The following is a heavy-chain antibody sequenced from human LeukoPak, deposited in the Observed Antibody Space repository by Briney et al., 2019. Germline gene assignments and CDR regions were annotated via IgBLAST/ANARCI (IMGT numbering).Heavy chain of an antibody. D-gene: IGHD6-19*01. CDR2: ISSSSSTI. CDR3: ASAGSGLY. V-gene: IGHV3-48*02. J-gene: IGHJ4*02. CDR1: GFAFRTYG. Sequence: GGSLRLSCAASGFAFRTYGMHWVRQAPGKGLEWVSYISSSSSTIYYADSVKGRFTISRDNAKNSLYLQMNSLRDEDTAVYYCASAGSGLYWGQGTLVTVSS.